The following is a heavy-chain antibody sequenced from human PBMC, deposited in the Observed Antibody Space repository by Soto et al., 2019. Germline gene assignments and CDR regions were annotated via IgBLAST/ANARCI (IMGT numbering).Heavy chain of an antibody. Sequence: ASVKVSCKASGYTFTSYGISWVRQAPGQGLEWMGWISAYNGNTNYAQKLQGRVTMTTDTSTSTAYMELRSLRSDDTAVYYCARVGLHTFPVTTFQHGGQGTLVTVSS. CDR1: GYTFTSYG. D-gene: IGHD4-17*01. V-gene: IGHV1-18*01. CDR2: ISAYNGNT. CDR3: ARVGLHTFPVTTFQH. J-gene: IGHJ1*01.